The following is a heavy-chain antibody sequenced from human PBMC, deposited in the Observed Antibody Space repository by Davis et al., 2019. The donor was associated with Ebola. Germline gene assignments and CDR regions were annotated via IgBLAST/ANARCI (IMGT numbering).Heavy chain of an antibody. CDR3: ASLRRSITGFDDGYEI. CDR1: GYSFTNYC. Sequence: GESLKISCTASGYSFTNYCIGLLRQMPGKGLEWMGILYPADSETRYSPFLRGQVTTSAVKSIKTAFLQWSSLKASDTAMYYCASLRRSITGFDDGYEIWGQGTMVTVSS. D-gene: IGHD3-9*01. V-gene: IGHV5-51*01. J-gene: IGHJ3*02. CDR2: LYPADSET.